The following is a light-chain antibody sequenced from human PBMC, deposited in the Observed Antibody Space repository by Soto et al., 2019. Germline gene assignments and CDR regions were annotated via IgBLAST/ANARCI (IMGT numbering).Light chain of an antibody. Sequence: EIVMTQSPATLSVSPVERATLSCRASQSFTSNLAWYQQKRGQAPRLLIYGAASRATGIPDRFSGSGSGTDFTLTISRLEPEDFAAYYCQQYGSSPRTFGGGTKVDI. CDR2: GAA. CDR1: QSFTSN. V-gene: IGKV3-20*01. CDR3: QQYGSSPRT. J-gene: IGKJ4*01.